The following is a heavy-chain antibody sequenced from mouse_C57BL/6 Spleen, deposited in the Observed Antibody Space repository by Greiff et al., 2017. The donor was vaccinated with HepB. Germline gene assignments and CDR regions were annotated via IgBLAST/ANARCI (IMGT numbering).Heavy chain of an antibody. CDR3: ARGNYGNYGAMDY. CDR2: INPSNGGT. J-gene: IGHJ4*01. CDR1: GYTFTSYW. Sequence: QVQLKQSGTELVKPGASVKLSCKASGYTFTSYWMHWVKQRPGQGLEWIGNINPSNGGTNYNEKFKSKATLTVDKSSSTAYMQLSSLTSEDSAVYYCARGNYGNYGAMDYWGQGTSVTVSS. D-gene: IGHD2-1*01. V-gene: IGHV1-53*01.